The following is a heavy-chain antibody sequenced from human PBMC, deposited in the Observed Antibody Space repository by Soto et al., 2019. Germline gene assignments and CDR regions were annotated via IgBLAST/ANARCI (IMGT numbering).Heavy chain of an antibody. CDR2: IVVGSGNT. CDR1: GFTFTSSA. Sequence: GASVKVSCKASGFTFTSSAVQWVRQARGQRLAWIGWIVVGSGNTNYAQKFQERVTITRDMPTSIAYMELSSLRSEDTAVYYCGGLYDSSGYVDYWGQGTLVTVSS. J-gene: IGHJ4*02. V-gene: IGHV1-58*01. D-gene: IGHD3-22*01. CDR3: GGLYDSSGYVDY.